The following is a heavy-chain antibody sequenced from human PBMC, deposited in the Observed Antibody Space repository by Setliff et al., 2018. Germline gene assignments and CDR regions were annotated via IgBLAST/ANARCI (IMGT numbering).Heavy chain of an antibody. J-gene: IGHJ3*02. Sequence: PSETLSLTCSVSGDSISSSSYYWGWIRQPPGKGLEWIGSINHSGITYYSPSLKSRVIVSVDTSKNQFSLKLSSVTAADTAVYYCARLPGYCNGGNCYGYYTFDIWGQGTMVTVSS. CDR2: INHSGIT. CDR1: GDSISSSSYY. V-gene: IGHV4-39*01. CDR3: ARLPGYCNGGNCYGYYTFDI. D-gene: IGHD2-15*01.